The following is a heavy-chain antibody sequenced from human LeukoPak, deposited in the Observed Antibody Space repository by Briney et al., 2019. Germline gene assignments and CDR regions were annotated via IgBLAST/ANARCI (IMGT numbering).Heavy chain of an antibody. CDR1: GASMSSYY. D-gene: IGHD6-6*01. CDR2: IYYSGST. J-gene: IGHJ5*02. V-gene: IGHV4-59*08. Sequence: SETLSLTCTVSGASMSSYYWSWIRQPPGKGLEWIGYIYYSGSTNYNPSLKSRVTISVDTSKNQFSLKLSSVTAADTAVYYCARKYSSYFAPWGQGTLVTVSS. CDR3: ARKYSSYFAP.